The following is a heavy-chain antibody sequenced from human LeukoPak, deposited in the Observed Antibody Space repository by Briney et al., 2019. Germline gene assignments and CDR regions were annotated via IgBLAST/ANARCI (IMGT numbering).Heavy chain of an antibody. Sequence: GGSLGLSCAASGFTFSSYSMNWVRQAPGKGLEWVSSISSNSSYIYYADSVKGRFTISRDNAKNSLYLQMNSLRAEDTAVYYCARTLDIVASYGILDYWGQGTLVTVSS. D-gene: IGHD5-12*01. CDR2: ISSNSSYI. CDR3: ARTLDIVASYGILDY. CDR1: GFTFSSYS. J-gene: IGHJ4*02. V-gene: IGHV3-21*01.